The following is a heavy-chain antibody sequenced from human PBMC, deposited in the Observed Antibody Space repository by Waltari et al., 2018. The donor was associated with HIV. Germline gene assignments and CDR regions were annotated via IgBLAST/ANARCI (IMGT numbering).Heavy chain of an antibody. D-gene: IGHD3-3*01. J-gene: IGHJ3*02. CDR3: ASEYYDFWSGYKEDAFDI. V-gene: IGHV1-69*01. CDR1: GGTFRTYA. CDR2: IIPIFGTA. Sequence: QVQLVQSGAEVKKPGSSVTVSCKAPGGTFRTYAIRWVRPAPGQGLEWMGGIIPIFGTANYAQKFQGRVTITADESTSTAYMELSSLRSEDTAVYYCASEYYDFWSGYKEDAFDIWGQGTMVTVSS.